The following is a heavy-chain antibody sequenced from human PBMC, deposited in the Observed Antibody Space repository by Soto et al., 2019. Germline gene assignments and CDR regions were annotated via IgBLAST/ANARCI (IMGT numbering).Heavy chain of an antibody. CDR1: GFTFSSYA. CDR2: ISYDGSNK. D-gene: IGHD4-17*01. Sequence: GGSLRLSCAASGFTFSSYAMHWVRQAPGKGLEWVAVISYDGSNKYYADSVKGRFTISRDNSKNTLYLQMNSLRAEDTAVYYCARDQSDYGGIDYWGQGTLVTVSS. V-gene: IGHV3-30-3*01. J-gene: IGHJ4*02. CDR3: ARDQSDYGGIDY.